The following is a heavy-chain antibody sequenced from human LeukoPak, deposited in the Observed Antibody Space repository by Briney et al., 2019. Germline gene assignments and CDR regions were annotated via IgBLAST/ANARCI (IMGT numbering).Heavy chain of an antibody. CDR2: ISGSGGGT. CDR1: GFIFSSYW. Sequence: PGASLKLSCAGTGFIFSSYWMSWVRQAPGKGLEWVSAISGSGGGTYYADSVKGRFTISRDNSKNTLYLQMNSLRAEDTAVYYCAKRIVGATGYYAFDIWGQGTMVTVSS. V-gene: IGHV3-23*01. D-gene: IGHD1-26*01. J-gene: IGHJ3*02. CDR3: AKRIVGATGYYAFDI.